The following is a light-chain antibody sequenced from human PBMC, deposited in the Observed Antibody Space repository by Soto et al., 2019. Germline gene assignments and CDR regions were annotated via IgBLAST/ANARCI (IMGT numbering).Light chain of an antibody. CDR2: EVT. CDR3: CSYAGSSSLV. Sequence: QSALTQPASVSGSPGQSITISCIGTSSDVGGYRLVSWYQQHPDKAPKLIIYEVTDRPSGVSSRFSGSKSGNTASLTISGLQPEDEADYYCCSYAGSSSLVFGGGTKVTVL. J-gene: IGLJ3*02. CDR1: SSDVGGYRL. V-gene: IGLV2-23*02.